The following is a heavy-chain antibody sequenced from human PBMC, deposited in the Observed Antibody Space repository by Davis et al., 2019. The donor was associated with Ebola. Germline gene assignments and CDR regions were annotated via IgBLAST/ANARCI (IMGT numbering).Heavy chain of an antibody. J-gene: IGHJ5*02. CDR2: IYYSGST. CDR3: ARGGIADESYWFDP. D-gene: IGHD6-13*01. Sequence: PSETLSLTCTVSGGSISSGDYYWSWIRQPPGKGLEWIGYIYYSGSTYYNPSLKSRVTISVDTSKNQFSLKLSSVTAADTAVYYCARGGIADESYWFDPWGQGTLVTVSS. CDR1: GGSISSGDYY. V-gene: IGHV4-30-4*01.